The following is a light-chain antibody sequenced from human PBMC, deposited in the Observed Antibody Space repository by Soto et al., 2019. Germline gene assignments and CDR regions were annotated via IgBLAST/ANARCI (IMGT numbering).Light chain of an antibody. J-gene: IGKJ4*01. CDR1: QSISSW. Sequence: DIQMTQCPSTLSVSVGDRSTISCRASQSISSWLAWYQQKPGKAPKLLIYKASSLESGVPSRFSGSGSGTEFTLTIIRLQTDDFATYYCQQYNSYLTFGGGTKVDIK. CDR2: KAS. V-gene: IGKV1-5*03. CDR3: QQYNSYLT.